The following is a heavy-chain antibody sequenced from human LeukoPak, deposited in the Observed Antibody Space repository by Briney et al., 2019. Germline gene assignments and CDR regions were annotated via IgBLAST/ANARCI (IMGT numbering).Heavy chain of an antibody. Sequence: GGSLRLSCAASGFTFSSYWMSWVRQAPGGGLEWVANIQQFGSEKNYADSVKGRFTISRDNSKNTLYLQMNSLRAEDTAVYYCARSSWGSYYPLFDYWGQGTLVTVSS. CDR2: IQQFGSEK. V-gene: IGHV3-7*02. D-gene: IGHD3-10*01. J-gene: IGHJ4*02. CDR1: GFTFSSYW. CDR3: ARSSWGSYYPLFDY.